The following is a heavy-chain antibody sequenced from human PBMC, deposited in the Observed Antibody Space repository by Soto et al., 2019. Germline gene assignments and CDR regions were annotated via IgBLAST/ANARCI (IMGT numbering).Heavy chain of an antibody. J-gene: IGHJ6*02. CDR3: TADPGSGWYFYGMDV. V-gene: IGHV3-15*01. CDR2: IKSKTDGGTT. D-gene: IGHD6-19*01. CDR1: GFTFSNAW. Sequence: GGSLRLSCAASGFTFSNAWMSWVRQAPGKGLEWVGRIKSKTDGGTTDYAAPVKGRFTISRDDSKNTLYLQMNSLKTEDTAVYYCTADPGSGWYFYGMDVWGQGTTVTVSS.